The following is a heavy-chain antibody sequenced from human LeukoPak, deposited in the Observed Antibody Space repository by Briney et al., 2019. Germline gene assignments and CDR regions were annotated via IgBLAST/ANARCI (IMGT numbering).Heavy chain of an antibody. V-gene: IGHV4-34*01. Sequence: SETLSLTCAVYGGSFSGYYWSWIRQPPGKGLEWIGEINHSGSTNYNPSLKSRVTISVDTSKNQFSLKLSSVTAADTAVYYCARVKTYGSGSLWGLFAYWGRGPLVTVSS. D-gene: IGHD3-10*01. CDR2: INHSGST. CDR3: ARVKTYGSGSLWGLFAY. CDR1: GGSFSGYY. J-gene: IGHJ4*02.